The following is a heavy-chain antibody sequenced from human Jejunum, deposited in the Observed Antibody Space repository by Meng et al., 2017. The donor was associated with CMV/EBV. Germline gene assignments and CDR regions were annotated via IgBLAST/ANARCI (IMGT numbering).Heavy chain of an antibody. D-gene: IGHD1-14*01. V-gene: IGHV4-30-4*01. CDR1: GDSISSGDSY. J-gene: IGHJ4*02. Sequence: QVQLQESGPGLVKPSQTLPLTCGVSGDSISSGDSYWSWIRQPPGKGLEWIGYIYESGSTSYNPSLESRVTISVDTSKNQFSLKVMSVTAADTAVYYCAREGTNSYYFDYWGQGTLVTVSS. CDR3: AREGTNSYYFDY. CDR2: IYESGST.